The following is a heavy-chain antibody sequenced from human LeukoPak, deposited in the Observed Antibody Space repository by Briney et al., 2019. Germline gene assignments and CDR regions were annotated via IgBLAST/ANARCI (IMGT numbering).Heavy chain of an antibody. CDR3: ARLRWGIGIDY. Sequence: SETLSLTCTVSGGSISSYYWSWIQQPPGKGLEWIGYIFYSGSTNYNPSLKSRVTISVDTSKNQFSLKLSSVTAADTAVYYCARLRWGIGIDYWGQGTLVTVSS. CDR2: IFYSGST. D-gene: IGHD3-16*01. CDR1: GGSISSYY. V-gene: IGHV4-59*01. J-gene: IGHJ4*02.